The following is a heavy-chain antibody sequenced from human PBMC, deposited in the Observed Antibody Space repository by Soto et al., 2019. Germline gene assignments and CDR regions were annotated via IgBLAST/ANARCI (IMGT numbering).Heavy chain of an antibody. D-gene: IGHD6-19*01. CDR3: ARETRSGPTQRCTDV. J-gene: IGHJ6*02. Sequence: EVQLVESGGGLVQPGGSLRLSCAASGFTFSSYSMNWVRQAPGKGLEWVSYISSSSSTIYYADSVKGRFTISRDNAKNSLYLQMNSLRDEDTAVYYCARETRSGPTQRCTDVWGQGTTVTVSS. V-gene: IGHV3-48*02. CDR1: GFTFSSYS. CDR2: ISSSSSTI.